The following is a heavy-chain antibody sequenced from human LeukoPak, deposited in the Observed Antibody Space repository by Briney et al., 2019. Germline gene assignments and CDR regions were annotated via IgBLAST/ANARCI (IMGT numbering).Heavy chain of an antibody. Sequence: PSETLSLTCTVSGGSISSYYWSWIRQPPGKGLEWIGYIYYSGGTNYNPSLKSRVTISVDTSNNQFSLKLSSVTAADTAVYYCASRAAAYYDILTGSEDYYFDYWGQGTLVTVSS. CDR3: ASRAAAYYDILTGSEDYYFDY. J-gene: IGHJ4*02. V-gene: IGHV4-59*08. CDR1: GGSISSYY. CDR2: IYYSGGT. D-gene: IGHD3-9*01.